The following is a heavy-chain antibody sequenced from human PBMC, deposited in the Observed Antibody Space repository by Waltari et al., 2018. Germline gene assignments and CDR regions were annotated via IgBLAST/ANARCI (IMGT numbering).Heavy chain of an antibody. Sequence: QVQLVESGGGVVQPGRSLRLSCAASGFTFSSYAMHWVRQAPGKGLEWVAVISDDGSNKYYPASVKGRFPISRDNSKNTLYLQMNSLRAEDTAVYYCARALSKRCGGSCLPLDYWGQGTLVTVSS. V-gene: IGHV3-30*01. J-gene: IGHJ4*02. CDR2: ISDDGSNK. D-gene: IGHD2-15*01. CDR3: ARALSKRCGGSCLPLDY. CDR1: GFTFSSYA.